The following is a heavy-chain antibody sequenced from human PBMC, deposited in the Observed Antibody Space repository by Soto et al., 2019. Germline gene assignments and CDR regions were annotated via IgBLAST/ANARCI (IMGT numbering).Heavy chain of an antibody. CDR3: ARGSSGWTYYYYGMDV. CDR2: MNPNSGNT. Sequence: ASVKVSCKASGYTFTSYDINWVRQATGQGLEWMGWMNPNSGNTGYAQKFQGRVTMTRNTSISTAYMELSSLRSEDTAVYYCARGSSGWTYYYYGMDVWGDGTTVPVSP. CDR1: GYTFTSYD. J-gene: IGHJ6*04. V-gene: IGHV1-8*01. D-gene: IGHD6-19*01.